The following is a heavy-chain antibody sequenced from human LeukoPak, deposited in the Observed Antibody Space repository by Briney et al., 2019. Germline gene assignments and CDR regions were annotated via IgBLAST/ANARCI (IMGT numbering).Heavy chain of an antibody. V-gene: IGHV3-23*01. CDR1: GFTFSTHA. J-gene: IGHJ4*02. CDR3: AKQVAAPGPIDY. Sequence: GGSLRLSCAASGFTFSTHAMSWVRQAPGKGLEWLSALFDSGASTFYAGSVKGRFTISRDNSRNTLYMQMDSLRAEDTAVYYCAKQVAAPGPIDYWGQGTLVTVSS. D-gene: IGHD5-12*01. CDR2: LFDSGAST.